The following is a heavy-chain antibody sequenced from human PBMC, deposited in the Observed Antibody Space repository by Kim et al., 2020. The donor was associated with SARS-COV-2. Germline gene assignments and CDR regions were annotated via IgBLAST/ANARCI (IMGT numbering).Heavy chain of an antibody. V-gene: IGHV4-31*03. D-gene: IGHD3-3*01. CDR2: IYYSGST. CDR1: GGSISSGGYY. Sequence: SETLSLTCTVSGGSISSGGYYWSWIRQHPGKGLGWIGYIYYSGSTYYNPSLKSRVTISVDTSKNQFSLKLSSVTAADTAVYYCAREDGPNRITIFGVGGFDPWGQGTLVTVSS. J-gene: IGHJ5*02. CDR3: AREDGPNRITIFGVGGFDP.